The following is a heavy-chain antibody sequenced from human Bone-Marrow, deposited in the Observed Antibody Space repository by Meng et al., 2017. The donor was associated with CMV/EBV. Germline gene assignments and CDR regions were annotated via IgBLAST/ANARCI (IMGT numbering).Heavy chain of an antibody. V-gene: IGHV4-34*01. CDR3: AREVAPWSYYYGMDV. D-gene: IGHD2-21*01. Sequence: SETLSLTCAVYGGSFSDYYWSWIRQPPGKGLEWIGEINHIGSTYYNPSLKSRVTISVDTSKNQFSLKLSSVTAADTAVYYCAREVAPWSYYYGMDVWGQGTTVTVSS. CDR2: INHIGST. J-gene: IGHJ6*01. CDR1: GGSFSDYY.